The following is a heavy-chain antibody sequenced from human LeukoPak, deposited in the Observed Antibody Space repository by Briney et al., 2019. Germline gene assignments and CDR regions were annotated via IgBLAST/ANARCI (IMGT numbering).Heavy chain of an antibody. CDR3: ARVNSGYDLYYYYYYMDV. V-gene: IGHV1-8*01. CDR1: GYTFTSYD. Sequence: ASVKDSCKASGYTFTSYDINWVRQATGQGLEWMGWMNPNSGNTGYAQKFQGRVTMTRNTSISTAYMELSSLRSEDTAVYYCARVNSGYDLYYYYYYMDVWGKGTTVTISS. J-gene: IGHJ6*03. D-gene: IGHD5-12*01. CDR2: MNPNSGNT.